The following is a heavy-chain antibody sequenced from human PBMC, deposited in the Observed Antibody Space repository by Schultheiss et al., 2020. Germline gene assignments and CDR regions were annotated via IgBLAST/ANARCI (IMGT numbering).Heavy chain of an antibody. CDR1: GGSISSGGYY. CDR2: IYYSGST. Sequence: SQPLSLTCTVSGGSISSGGYYWSWIRQHPGKGLEWIGNIYYSGSTNYSPSLKSRVTISVDTSKNQFSLRLSSVTAADTAVYYCAKDDYGDYEPHGADYWGQGTLVTGSS. D-gene: IGHD4-17*01. J-gene: IGHJ4*02. V-gene: IGHV4-61*08. CDR3: AKDDYGDYEPHGADY.